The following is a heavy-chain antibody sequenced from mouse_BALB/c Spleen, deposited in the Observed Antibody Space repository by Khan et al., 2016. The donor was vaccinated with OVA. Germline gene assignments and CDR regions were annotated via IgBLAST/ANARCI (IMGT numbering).Heavy chain of an antibody. CDR3: SRGNYYGYYCDY. D-gene: IGHD1-1*01. CDR2: IRYSGVT. Sequence: EVQLQESGPGLVKPSQSLSLTCTVTGYSITSGYAWNWIRQFPGNKLAWMGSIRYSGVTSYTSSLNSRISITRDTTKKQCFLQMNSVTNEDRATYCGSRGNYYGYYCDYWGQGTTLTVSS. V-gene: IGHV3-2*02. J-gene: IGHJ2*01. CDR1: GYSITSGYA.